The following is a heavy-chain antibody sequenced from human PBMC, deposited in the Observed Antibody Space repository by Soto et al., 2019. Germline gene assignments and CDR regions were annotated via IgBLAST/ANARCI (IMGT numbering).Heavy chain of an antibody. D-gene: IGHD1-20*01. CDR3: ASLSITGTGIDY. V-gene: IGHV4-59*08. CDR1: GGSTSRYY. Sequence: PSETLSLTCTVSGGSTSRYYWSWIRQPPGKGLEWIGYIYYSGGTNYNPSLKSRVTISADTSKSQFSLKLSSVTAADTAVYYCASLSITGTGIDYWGQGALVTVSS. J-gene: IGHJ4*02. CDR2: IYYSGGT.